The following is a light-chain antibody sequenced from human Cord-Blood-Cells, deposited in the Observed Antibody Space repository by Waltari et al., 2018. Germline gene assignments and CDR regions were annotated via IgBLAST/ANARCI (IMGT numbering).Light chain of an antibody. V-gene: IGLV2-8*01. CDR1: SSDVVGYNY. CDR3: SSYAGSNNLV. J-gene: IGLJ2*01. CDR2: EVS. Sequence: SALTHPPAPTGAAEQTVTISCTATSSDVVGYNYISWYQQHPGHAPKLMFYEVSSRPSGVPDRFSGSKACNTASLTVSGLHAEDEAYYYCSSYAGSNNLVFGGGTKLTVL.